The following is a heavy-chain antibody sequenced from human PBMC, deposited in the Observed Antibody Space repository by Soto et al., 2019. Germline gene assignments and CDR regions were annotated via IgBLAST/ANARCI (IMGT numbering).Heavy chain of an antibody. CDR3: ARWGGGEYCSSTSCPIDY. D-gene: IGHD2-2*01. J-gene: IGHJ4*02. V-gene: IGHV1-3*01. CDR2: INAGNGNT. CDR1: GYTFTSYA. Sequence: QVQLVQSGAEVKKPGASVKVSCKASGYTFTSYAMHWVRQAPGQRLEWMGWINAGNGNTKYSQKFHGRVTITRETSASTAYIELSSQRSEDTAVYYCARWGGGEYCSSTSCPIDYWGQGTLVTVSS.